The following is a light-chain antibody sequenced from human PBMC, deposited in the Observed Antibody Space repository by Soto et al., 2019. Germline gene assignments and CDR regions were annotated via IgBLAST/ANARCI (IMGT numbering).Light chain of an antibody. J-gene: IGLJ3*02. V-gene: IGLV4-69*01. CDR3: QTWGTGIWV. Sequence: QLVLTQSPSASASLGASVKLTCTLSSGHSSYAIAWHQQQPEKGPRYLMKLNSDGSHSKGDGIPDRFSGSSSGAERYLTISGLQSEDEADSYCQTWGTGIWVFGGGTKLTVL. CDR1: SGHSSYA. CDR2: LNSDGSH.